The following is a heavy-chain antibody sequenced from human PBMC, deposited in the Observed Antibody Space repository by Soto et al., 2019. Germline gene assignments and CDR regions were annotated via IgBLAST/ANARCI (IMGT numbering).Heavy chain of an antibody. D-gene: IGHD5-12*01. CDR2: ISAYNGNT. CDR1: GYTFTSYG. V-gene: IGHV1-18*01. J-gene: IGHJ5*02. Sequence: GASVKVSCKASGYTFTSYGISWVRQAPGRGLEWMGWISAYNGNTNYAQKLQGRVTMTTDTSTSTAYIELRSLRSDDTAVYYCARYRGYDNNGFGPWGEGTLVTAPQ. CDR3: ARYRGYDNNGFGP.